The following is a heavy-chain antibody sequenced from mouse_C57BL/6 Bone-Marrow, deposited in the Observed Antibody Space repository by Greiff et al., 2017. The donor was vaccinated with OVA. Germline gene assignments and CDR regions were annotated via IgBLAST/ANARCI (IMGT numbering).Heavy chain of an antibody. CDR2: IDPETGGT. D-gene: IGHD2-5*01. J-gene: IGHJ4*01. CDR3: TGGYSNYYAMDY. V-gene: IGHV1-15*01. Sequence: VKLQESGAELVRPGASVTLSCKASGYTFTDYEMHWVKQTPVHGLEWIGAIDPETGGTAYNQKFKGKAILTADKSSSTAYMELRSLTSEDSAVYDCTGGYSNYYAMDYWGQGTSVTVSS. CDR1: GYTFTDYE.